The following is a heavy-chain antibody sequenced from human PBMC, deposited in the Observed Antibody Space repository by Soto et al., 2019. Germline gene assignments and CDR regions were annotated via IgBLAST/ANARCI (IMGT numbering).Heavy chain of an antibody. CDR2: ISYSGST. Sequence: SETLSLTCTVSGGSISSGHYYWSWIRQPPGKGLEWIGFISYSGSTYYSLSLKSRVTISVDTSKNQFSLNLSFVTAADTAVYYCATMGTPATGLYYFDYWGQGTLVTVSS. J-gene: IGHJ4*02. CDR3: ATMGTPATGLYYFDY. D-gene: IGHD5-18*01. CDR1: GGSISSGHYY. V-gene: IGHV4-30-4*01.